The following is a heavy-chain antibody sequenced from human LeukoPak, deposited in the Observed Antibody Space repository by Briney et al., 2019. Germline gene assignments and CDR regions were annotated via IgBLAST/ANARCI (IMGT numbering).Heavy chain of an antibody. CDR3: ARDTWYSSTYDAFEI. Sequence: SETLSLTCTASGGSISSYYWSWIRQPAGKGLEWIGRIYTSGSTNYNPSLKSRVTISVDKSKNQFSLKLSSVTAADTAVYYCARDTWYSSTYDAFEIWGQGTMVTVSS. D-gene: IGHD6-13*01. CDR1: GGSISSYY. J-gene: IGHJ3*02. CDR2: IYTSGST. V-gene: IGHV4-4*07.